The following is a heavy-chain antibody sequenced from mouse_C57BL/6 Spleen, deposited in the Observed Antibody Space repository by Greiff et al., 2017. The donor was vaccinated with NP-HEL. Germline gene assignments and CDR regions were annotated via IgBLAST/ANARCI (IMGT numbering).Heavy chain of an antibody. Sequence: VQLQQPGAELVRPGSSVKLSCKASGYTFTSYWMDWVKQRPGQGLEWIGNIYPSDSETHYNQKFKDKATLTVDKSSSTAYMQLSSLTSEDSAVYYCARGSHLQRDYWGQGTTLTVSS. CDR2: IYPSDSET. D-gene: IGHD2-1*01. V-gene: IGHV1-61*01. CDR3: ARGSHLQRDY. J-gene: IGHJ2*01. CDR1: GYTFTSYW.